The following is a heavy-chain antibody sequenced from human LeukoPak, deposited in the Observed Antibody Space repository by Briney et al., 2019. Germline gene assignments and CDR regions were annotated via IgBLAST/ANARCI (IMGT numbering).Heavy chain of an antibody. CDR1: GFTFSSYS. Sequence: GRSLRLSCAASGFTFSSYSMNWVRQAPGKGLEWVSYISSSGTNIYYADSVKGRFTISRDNAKNSLYLQMNSLRAEDTAVYYCARSTTTYYYDTSSHYWGQGTLVTVSS. CDR3: ARSTTTYYYDTSSHY. D-gene: IGHD3-22*01. V-gene: IGHV3-48*04. J-gene: IGHJ4*02. CDR2: ISSSGTNI.